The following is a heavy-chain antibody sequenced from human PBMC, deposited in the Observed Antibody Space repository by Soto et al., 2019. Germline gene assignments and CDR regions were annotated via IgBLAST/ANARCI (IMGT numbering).Heavy chain of an antibody. V-gene: IGHV3-21*01. J-gene: IGHJ6*02. CDR1: GFTFSSYS. CDR2: ISSSSSYI. Sequence: EVQLVESGGGLVKPGGSLRLSCAASGFTFSSYSMNWVRQAPGKGLEWVSSISSSSSYIYYADSVKGRFTISRDNAKNSLYLQMNSLRAEDTAVYYCALAVEVRNVGYYGMDVWGQGTTVTVSS. D-gene: IGHD6-19*01. CDR3: ALAVEVRNVGYYGMDV.